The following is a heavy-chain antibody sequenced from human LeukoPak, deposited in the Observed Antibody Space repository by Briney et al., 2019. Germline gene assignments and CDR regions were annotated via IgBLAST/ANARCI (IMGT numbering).Heavy chain of an antibody. Sequence: GGSLRLSCTASGFTFGDYAMSWVRQAPGKGLEWVGFIRSKAYGGTTEYAASVKGRFTISRDDSKSIAYLQMNSLKTEDTAVYYCTRETPYRVAAAGTHKYYFDYWGQGTLVTVSS. V-gene: IGHV3-49*04. CDR3: TRETPYRVAAAGTHKYYFDY. J-gene: IGHJ4*02. CDR2: IRSKAYGGTT. CDR1: GFTFGDYA. D-gene: IGHD6-13*01.